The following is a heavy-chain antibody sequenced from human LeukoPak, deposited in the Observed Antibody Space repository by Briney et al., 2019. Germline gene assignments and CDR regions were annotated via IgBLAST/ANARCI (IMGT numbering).Heavy chain of an antibody. V-gene: IGHV4-31*03. Sequence: SETLSLTCTVSGGSISSGGYYWSWIRQHPGKGLEWIGYIYYSGSTYYNPSLKSRVTISVDTSKNQFSLKLSSVTAADTAVYYCARDCGSGGSCGEAFDIWGQGTMSPSLQ. D-gene: IGHD2-15*01. CDR3: ARDCGSGGSCGEAFDI. CDR2: IYYSGST. J-gene: IGHJ3*02. CDR1: GGSISSGGYY.